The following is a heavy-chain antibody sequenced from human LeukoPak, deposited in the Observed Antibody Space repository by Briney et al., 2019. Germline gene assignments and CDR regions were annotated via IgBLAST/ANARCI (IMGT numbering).Heavy chain of an antibody. V-gene: IGHV1-18*01. CDR1: GYTFTSYG. CDR3: AKADRARWLQLPAY. J-gene: IGHJ4*02. D-gene: IGHD5-24*01. CDR2: ISAYNGNT. Sequence: ASVKVSCKASGYTFTSYGISWVRQAPGQGLEWMGWISAYNGNTNYAQKPQGRVTMTTDTSTSTAYMELRSLRSDDTAVYYCAKADRARWLQLPAYWGQGTLVTVSS.